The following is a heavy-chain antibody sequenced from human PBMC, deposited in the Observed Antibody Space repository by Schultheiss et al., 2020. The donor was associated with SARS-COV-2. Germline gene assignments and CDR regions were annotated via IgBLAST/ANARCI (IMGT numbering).Heavy chain of an antibody. CDR1: GGSISSYY. Sequence: SETLSLTCTVSGGSISSYYWSWIRQPAGKGLEWIGRIYTSGSTNYNPSLKSRVTMSVDTSKNQFSLKLSSVTAADTAVYYCARVVYAAHVVYYYYYMDVWGKGTTVTVSS. CDR3: ARVVYAAHVVYYYYYMDV. J-gene: IGHJ6*03. V-gene: IGHV4-4*07. D-gene: IGHD2-8*02. CDR2: IYTSGST.